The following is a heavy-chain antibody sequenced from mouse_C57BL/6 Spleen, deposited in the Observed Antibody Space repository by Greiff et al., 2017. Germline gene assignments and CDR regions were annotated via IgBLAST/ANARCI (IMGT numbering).Heavy chain of an antibody. J-gene: IGHJ1*03. CDR2: IYPGSGST. V-gene: IGHV1-55*01. Sequence: QVQLQQPGAELVKPGASVKMSCKASGYTFTSYWITWVKQRPGQGLEWIGDIYPGSGSTNYNEKFKGKATLTVDTSSSTAYMQLSSLTSEDSAVYCCARSYYYGSSYGGDWYFDVWGTGTTVTVSS. CDR1: GYTFTSYW. D-gene: IGHD1-1*01. CDR3: ARSYYYGSSYGGDWYFDV.